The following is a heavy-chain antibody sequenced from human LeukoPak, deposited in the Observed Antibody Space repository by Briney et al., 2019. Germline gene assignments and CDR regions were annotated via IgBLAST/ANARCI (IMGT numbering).Heavy chain of an antibody. CDR2: IHYTGST. CDR3: ARRDSGSYSY. J-gene: IGHJ4*02. Sequence: PSETLSLTCTVSGDSVRTNYWNWIRQPPGKGLEWIGYIHYTGSTNYNPSLESRVTISVAPSQNQFSLKLSCVSAADTAVYYCARRDSGSYSYWGQGARVPVSS. D-gene: IGHD1-26*01. CDR1: GDSVRTNY. V-gene: IGHV4-59*08.